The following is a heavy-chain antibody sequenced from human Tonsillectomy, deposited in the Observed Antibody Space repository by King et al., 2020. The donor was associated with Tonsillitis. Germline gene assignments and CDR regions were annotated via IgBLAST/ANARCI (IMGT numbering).Heavy chain of an antibody. V-gene: IGHV3-23*04. J-gene: IGHJ6*02. CDR1: GFTFSSYA. CDR3: AKDRNSGYDSPKGMDV. D-gene: IGHD5-12*01. CDR2: IIGSCGST. Sequence: VQLVESGGGLVQPGGSLRLSCAASGFTFSSYAMSVVRQAPGQGLEWVSVIIGSCGSTYYADSVKGRFTISRDNSKNTLYLQMNSLRAEDTAVYSCAKDRNSGYDSPKGMDVWGQGTTVTVSS.